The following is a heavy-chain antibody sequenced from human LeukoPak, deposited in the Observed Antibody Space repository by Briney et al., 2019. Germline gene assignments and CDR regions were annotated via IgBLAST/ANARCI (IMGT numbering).Heavy chain of an antibody. D-gene: IGHD4-23*01. CDR1: GGSISSSSYY. Sequence: SETLSLTCTVSGGSISSSSYYWGWIRQPPGKGLEWIGSIYYSGSTYYNPSLKSRVTMSADTSKNQFSLKLNSVTAADTAVYYCAKSTVGITFFNNWSPGTLVTVSS. V-gene: IGHV4-39*07. J-gene: IGHJ4*02. CDR3: AKSTVGITFFNN. CDR2: IYYSGST.